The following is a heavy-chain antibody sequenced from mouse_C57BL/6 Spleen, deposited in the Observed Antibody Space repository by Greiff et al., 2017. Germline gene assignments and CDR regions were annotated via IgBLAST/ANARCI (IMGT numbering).Heavy chain of an antibody. Sequence: QVQLKQSGAELVRPGASVTLSCKASGYTFTDYEMHWVKQTPVHGLEWIGAIDPETGGTAYNQKFKGKAILTADKSSSTAYMELRSLTSEDSAVYYCTRLGLRRDFAYWGQGTLVTVSA. J-gene: IGHJ3*01. D-gene: IGHD2-4*01. CDR1: GYTFTDYE. CDR3: TRLGLRRDFAY. CDR2: IDPETGGT. V-gene: IGHV1-15*01.